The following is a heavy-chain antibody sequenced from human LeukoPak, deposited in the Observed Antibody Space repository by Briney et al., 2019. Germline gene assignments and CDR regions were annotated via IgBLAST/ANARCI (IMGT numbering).Heavy chain of an antibody. D-gene: IGHD6-19*01. CDR1: GFTFRSYT. CDR2: IDGDGTLK. Sequence: GGSLRLSCSGSGFTFRSYTMAWVRQAPGKGLEWVLSIDGDGTLKYYADSLKGRFTISRDNANNSVYLQMNSLTADDSGLYFCARDYSSGWFGKGAYWGQGTRVLVSS. V-gene: IGHV3-21*06. J-gene: IGHJ4*02. CDR3: ARDYSSGWFGKGAY.